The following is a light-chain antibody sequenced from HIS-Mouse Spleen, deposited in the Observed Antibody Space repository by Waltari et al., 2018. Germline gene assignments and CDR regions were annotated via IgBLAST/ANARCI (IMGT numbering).Light chain of an antibody. CDR3: QQRSNWYT. V-gene: IGKV3D-11*02. CDR1: QSVSSD. Sequence: EIVLTQSPATLSLSPGERATLSCRASQSVSSDLAWYHQKPGQAPRLLLYDASNRATGIPARFSGSGPGTDFTLTISSLEPEDFAVYYCQQRSNWYTFGQGTKLEIK. CDR2: DAS. J-gene: IGKJ2*01.